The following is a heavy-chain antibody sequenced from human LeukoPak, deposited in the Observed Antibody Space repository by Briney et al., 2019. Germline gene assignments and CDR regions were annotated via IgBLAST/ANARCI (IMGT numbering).Heavy chain of an antibody. CDR3: AKAARYCSSTSCFYFDY. D-gene: IGHD2-2*01. V-gene: IGHV3-23*01. CDR2: ISGSGGST. J-gene: IGHJ4*02. CDR1: GFTFSSYA. Sequence: GGSLRLSCAASGFTFSSYAKSWVRQAPGKGLEWVSAISGSGGSTYYADSVKGRFTISRDNSKNTLYLQMNSLRAEDTAVYYCAKAARYCSSTSCFYFDYWGQGTLVTVSS.